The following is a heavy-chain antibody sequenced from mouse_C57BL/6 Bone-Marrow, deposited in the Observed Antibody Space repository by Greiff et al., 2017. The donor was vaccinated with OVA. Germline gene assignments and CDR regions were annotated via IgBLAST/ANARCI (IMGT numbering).Heavy chain of an antibody. J-gene: IGHJ2*01. V-gene: IGHV3-6*01. CDR2: ISYDGSN. D-gene: IGHD2-10*01. CDR3: ARTPTTHY. Sequence: EVQLVESGPGLVKPSQSLSLTCSVTGYSITSGYYWNWIRQFPGNKLEWMGYISYDGSNNYNPSLKNRISITRDTSKNQFFLKLNSVTTEDTATYYCARTPTTHYWGQGTTLTVSS. CDR1: GYSITSGYY.